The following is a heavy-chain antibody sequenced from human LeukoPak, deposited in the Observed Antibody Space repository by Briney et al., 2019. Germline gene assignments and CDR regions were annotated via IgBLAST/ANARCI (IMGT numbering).Heavy chain of an antibody. D-gene: IGHD6-19*01. CDR2: ISAYNGST. CDR1: GYTFTSYG. V-gene: IGHV1-18*01. CDR3: ARATGYSSGWYHYYYYYYMDV. J-gene: IGHJ6*03. Sequence: ASVKVSCKASGYTFTSYGISWVRQAPGQGLEWMGWISAYNGSTNYAQKLQGRVTMTTDTSTSTAYMELRSLRSDDTAVYYCARATGYSSGWYHYYYYYYMDVWGKGTTVTVSS.